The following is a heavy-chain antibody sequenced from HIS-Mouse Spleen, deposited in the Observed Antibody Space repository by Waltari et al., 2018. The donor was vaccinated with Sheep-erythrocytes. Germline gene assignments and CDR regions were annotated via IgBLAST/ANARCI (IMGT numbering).Heavy chain of an antibody. Sequence: QVQLQQWGAGLLKPSETLSLTCAVYGGSFSGYYWCWIRQPPGKGLEWIGEINHSGTTNYNPSSKSRVTISVDTSKNQFSLKLSSVTAADTAVYYCARALSIAARPNWFDPWGQGTLVTVSS. V-gene: IGHV4-34*01. J-gene: IGHJ5*02. CDR2: INHSGTT. CDR1: GGSFSGYY. CDR3: ARALSIAARPNWFDP. D-gene: IGHD6-6*01.